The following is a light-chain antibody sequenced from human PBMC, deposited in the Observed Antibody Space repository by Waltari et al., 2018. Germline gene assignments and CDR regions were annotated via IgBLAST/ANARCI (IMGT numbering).Light chain of an antibody. V-gene: IGLV2-14*03. Sequence: QSALTQPASVSGSPGQSITISCTGTSSDVGGYNFVSWYQQHPGKAPKLMIYDVSKRPSGVSNRFSGSKSANTASLTISGLQDEEEADYYCSSYTSSSRGVFGGGTKLTVL. CDR1: SSDVGGYNF. CDR2: DVS. J-gene: IGLJ3*02. CDR3: SSYTSSSRGV.